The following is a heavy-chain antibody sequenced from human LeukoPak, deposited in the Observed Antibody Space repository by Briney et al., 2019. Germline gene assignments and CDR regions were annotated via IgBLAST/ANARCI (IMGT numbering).Heavy chain of an antibody. CDR1: GFTFSSYS. D-gene: IGHD5-12*01. Sequence: GGSLRLSCAASGFTFSSYSMNWVRQAPGKGLEWVSGISWNSGSIGYADSVKGRFTISRDNAKNSLYLQMNSLRAEDTALYYCAKDSGYGAFDYWGQGTLVTVSS. CDR2: ISWNSGSI. V-gene: IGHV3-9*01. CDR3: AKDSGYGAFDY. J-gene: IGHJ4*02.